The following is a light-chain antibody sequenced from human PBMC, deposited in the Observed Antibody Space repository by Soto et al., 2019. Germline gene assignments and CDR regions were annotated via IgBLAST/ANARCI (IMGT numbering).Light chain of an antibody. CDR2: AAY. V-gene: IGKV1-9*01. CDR3: QELKSYPWT. CDR1: QDISSY. J-gene: IGKJ1*01. Sequence: DIQLTQSPSFLSASVGDRVTITCRASQDISSYLAWYQQKPGKAPKLLIYAAYSLQGGVPSRFSGSGSGTEFTLTISSLQPEDFASYYCQELKSYPWTFGQGTKVEIK.